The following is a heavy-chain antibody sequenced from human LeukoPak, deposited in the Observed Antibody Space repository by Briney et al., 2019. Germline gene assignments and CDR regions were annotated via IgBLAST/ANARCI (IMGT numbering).Heavy chain of an antibody. V-gene: IGHV4-61*08. D-gene: IGHD5-12*01. CDR1: GGSISSGGYY. Sequence: SETLSLTCTVSGGSISSGGYYWNWIRQPPGKGLEWIGYMYNSGITSYNPSLKSRVTISVDTSKNQFSLKLSSATAADTAVYYCARHRDIDGMDVWGQGTTVTVSS. CDR3: ARHRDIDGMDV. J-gene: IGHJ6*02. CDR2: MYNSGIT.